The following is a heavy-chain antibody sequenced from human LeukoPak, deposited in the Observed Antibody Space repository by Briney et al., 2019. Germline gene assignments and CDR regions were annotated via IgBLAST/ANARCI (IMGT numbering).Heavy chain of an antibody. Sequence: SETLSLTCTVTGGSISSYYWSWIRQPPGKGLEWIGYIYYSGSTNYNPSLKSRVTISVDTSKNQFSLKLSSVTAADTAVYYCARTSLVVAAYFDYWGQGTLVTASS. D-gene: IGHD2-15*01. CDR2: IYYSGST. CDR3: ARTSLVVAAYFDY. CDR1: GGSISSYY. V-gene: IGHV4-59*08. J-gene: IGHJ4*02.